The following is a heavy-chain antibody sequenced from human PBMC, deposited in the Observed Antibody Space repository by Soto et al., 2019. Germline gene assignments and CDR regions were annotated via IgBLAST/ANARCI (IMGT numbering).Heavy chain of an antibody. Sequence: GGSLRLSCAASGFTFSSYGMHWVRQAPGKGLEWVAVISYDGSNKYYADSVKGRFTISRDNSKNTLYLQMNSLRAEDTSVYYCANGHLVTKVGGYPFDNWGQGTLVTVSS. CDR3: ANGHLVTKVGGYPFDN. CDR1: GFTFSSYG. V-gene: IGHV3-30*18. CDR2: ISYDGSNK. D-gene: IGHD1-26*01. J-gene: IGHJ4*02.